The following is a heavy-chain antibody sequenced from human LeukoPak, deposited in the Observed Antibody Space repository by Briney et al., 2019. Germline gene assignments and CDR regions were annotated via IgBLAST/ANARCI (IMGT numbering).Heavy chain of an antibody. CDR1: GFTFSDHY. Sequence: PGGSLRLSCTASGFTFSDHYMSWIRQAPGKGLEWLSYISVGGNTVSYAESVKGRFTISRDNAKNSVFLQIDGLRVEDTAMYYCARDRQFRLHDPWGQGILVTVSS. J-gene: IGHJ5*02. D-gene: IGHD3-16*01. CDR3: ARDRQFRLHDP. V-gene: IGHV3-11*01. CDR2: ISVGGNTV.